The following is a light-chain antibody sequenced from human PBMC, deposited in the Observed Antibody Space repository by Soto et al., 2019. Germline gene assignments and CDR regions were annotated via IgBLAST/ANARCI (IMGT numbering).Light chain of an antibody. J-gene: IGLJ2*01. CDR1: SSNIGAGYD. Sequence: QSVLTQPPSVSGAPGQRVTISCTGSSSNIGAGYDVHWYQQLPGTAPKLLIYGNSNRPSGVPDRFSGSKSGTSASLAITGLQAEDEADYYCQIYDSSLSGSVVFGGGTKLTVL. V-gene: IGLV1-40*01. CDR2: GNS. CDR3: QIYDSSLSGSVV.